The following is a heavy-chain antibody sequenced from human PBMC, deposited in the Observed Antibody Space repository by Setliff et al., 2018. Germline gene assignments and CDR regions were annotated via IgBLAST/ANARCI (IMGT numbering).Heavy chain of an antibody. CDR2: IYTSGST. J-gene: IGHJ3*02. Sequence: KTSETLSLTCTVSGGSISSGSYYWSWIRQPAGKGLEWIGRIYTSGSTNYNPSLKSRVTISVDTSKNQFSLKLSSVTAADTAVYFCAREPSPSDALDIWGQGTMVTVSS. CDR1: GGSISSGSYY. V-gene: IGHV4-61*02. CDR3: AREPSPSDALDI.